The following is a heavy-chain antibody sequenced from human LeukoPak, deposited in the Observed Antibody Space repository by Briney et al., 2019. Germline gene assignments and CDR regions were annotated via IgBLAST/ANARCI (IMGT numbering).Heavy chain of an antibody. CDR2: ISVYNGNT. J-gene: IGHJ4*02. D-gene: IGHD6-19*01. V-gene: IGHV1-18*01. CDR1: GYNFISYG. CDR3: AREGVAVAGLDY. Sequence: ASVTVSCKTSGYNFISYGINWVRQAPGQGLEWMGWISVYNGNTNYAQKLQGRITLTTDSSKGTVYMELKSLGSDDTAVYYCAREGVAVAGLDYWGQGTLVTVSS.